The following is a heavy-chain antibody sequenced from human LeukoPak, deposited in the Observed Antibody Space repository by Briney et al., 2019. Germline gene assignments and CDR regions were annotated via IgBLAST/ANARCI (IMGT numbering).Heavy chain of an antibody. Sequence: PSGTLSLTCAVSGVSISSSNWRSWVRQPPGKGLEWIGEIYHSGSTNYNPSLKSRVTISVDKSKNQFSLKLSSVTAADTAVYYCARDKGGYCSSTSCYARAPHEPLPFDYWGQGTLVTVSS. CDR1: GVSISSSNW. V-gene: IGHV4-4*02. D-gene: IGHD2-2*01. CDR2: IYHSGST. J-gene: IGHJ4*02. CDR3: ARDKGGYCSSTSCYARAPHEPLPFDY.